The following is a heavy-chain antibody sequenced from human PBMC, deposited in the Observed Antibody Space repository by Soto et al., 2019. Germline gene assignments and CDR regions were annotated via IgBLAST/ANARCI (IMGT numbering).Heavy chain of an antibody. CDR1: GFTVSSNY. J-gene: IGHJ2*01. V-gene: IGHV3-53*01. Sequence: PGGSLRLSCAASGFTVSSNYISWVRQAPGKGLEWVSVIYSGGITYYADSVKGRFTISRDNSKNTLYLQMNSLRAEDTAVYYCARSEYIGAASPDLWGRRTLVTVSS. CDR3: ARSEYIGAASPDL. D-gene: IGHD5-12*01. CDR2: IYSGGIT.